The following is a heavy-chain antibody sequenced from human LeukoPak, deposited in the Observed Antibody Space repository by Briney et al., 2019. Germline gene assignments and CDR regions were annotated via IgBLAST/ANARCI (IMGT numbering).Heavy chain of an antibody. V-gene: IGHV4-61*02. D-gene: IGHD5-24*01. Sequence: SETLSLTCSVSGASVSTTAYFWNWIRQPAGEGLEWIGRIYASGNTHYNPSLKSRVTMSLDTSKNRFSLTMNSVTAADSAVYFCASYREAYDLYPHGLDVWGRGTVVTVSS. CDR3: ASYREAYDLYPHGLDV. J-gene: IGHJ3*01. CDR1: GASVSTTAYF. CDR2: IYASGNT.